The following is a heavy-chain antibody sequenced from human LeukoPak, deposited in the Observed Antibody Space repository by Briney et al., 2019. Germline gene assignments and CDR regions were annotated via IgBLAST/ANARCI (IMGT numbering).Heavy chain of an antibody. CDR3: AKDDHGGSGWRDNFAY. J-gene: IGHJ4*02. CDR1: GLSFSRYA. CDR2: ISGSGSST. Sequence: GGSLRLSCVASGLSFSRYAMSWVSQAPGKGLEWVSTISGSGSSTYYADSVKGRFTISRDSSKNTLYLQMNSLRAEDTAVYYCAKDDHGGSGWRDNFAYWGQGTLVTVSS. V-gene: IGHV3-23*01. D-gene: IGHD6-19*01.